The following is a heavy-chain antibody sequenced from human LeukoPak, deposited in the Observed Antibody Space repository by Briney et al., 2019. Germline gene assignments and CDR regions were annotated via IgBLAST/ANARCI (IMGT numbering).Heavy chain of an antibody. D-gene: IGHD2-8*02. J-gene: IGHJ4*02. CDR2: IYTSGST. CDR3: ARALLVTSFDY. V-gene: IGHV4-61*02. CDR1: GGSISSGSYY. Sequence: SETLSLTCTVSGGSISSGSYYWSWIRQPAGKGLEWIGRIYTSGSTNYNPSRKSRVTISVDTSKNPFSLKLSSVTAADTAVYYCARALLVTSFDYWGQGTLVTVSS.